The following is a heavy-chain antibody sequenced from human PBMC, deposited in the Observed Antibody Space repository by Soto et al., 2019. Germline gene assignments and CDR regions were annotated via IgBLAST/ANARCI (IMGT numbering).Heavy chain of an antibody. J-gene: IGHJ6*02. CDR3: ARQPGSYSSSSGYYYGMDV. CDR1: GYTFTSYY. CDR2: INPSGGST. V-gene: IGHV1-46*04. Sequence: QVQLVQSGAEVKKPGASVKVSCKASGYTFTSYYMHWVRQAPGQGLEWMGIINPSGGSTSYAQKLQGRVTMTRDTSTSTVYMELSSLRSEDTAVYYCARQPGSYSSSSGYYYGMDVWGQGTTVTVSS. D-gene: IGHD6-6*01.